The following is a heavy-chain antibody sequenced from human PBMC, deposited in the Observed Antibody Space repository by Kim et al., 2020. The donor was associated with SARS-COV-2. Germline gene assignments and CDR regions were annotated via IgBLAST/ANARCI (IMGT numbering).Heavy chain of an antibody. CDR1: GYTFTSYA. CDR2: INAGNGNT. Sequence: ASVKVSCKASGYTFTSYAMHWVRQAPGQRLEWMGWINAGNGNTKYSQKFQGRVTITRDTSASTAYMELSSLRSEDTAVYYFARIKTAPYYYGSGSFLHNGMDVWGQGTTVTVSS. CDR3: ARIKTAPYYYGSGSFLHNGMDV. J-gene: IGHJ6*02. V-gene: IGHV1-3*01. D-gene: IGHD3-10*01.